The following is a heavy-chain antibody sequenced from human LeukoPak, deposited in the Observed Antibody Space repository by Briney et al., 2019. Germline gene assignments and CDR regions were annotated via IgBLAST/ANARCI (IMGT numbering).Heavy chain of an antibody. CDR3: ARIIAAAGTGPWWFDP. Sequence: SQTLSLTCTVSGVSISSGGYYWSWIRQPPGKGLEWIGYIYHSGSTYYNPSLTSRVTISVDRSKNQFSLKLSSVTAADTAVYYCARIIAAAGTGPWWFDPWGQGTLVTVSS. V-gene: IGHV4-30-2*01. J-gene: IGHJ5*02. D-gene: IGHD6-13*01. CDR2: IYHSGST. CDR1: GVSISSGGYY.